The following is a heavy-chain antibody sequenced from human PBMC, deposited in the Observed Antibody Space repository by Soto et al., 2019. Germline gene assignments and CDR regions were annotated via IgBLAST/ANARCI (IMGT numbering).Heavy chain of an antibody. CDR2: INPNSGGT. Sequence: GASVKVSCKASGYTFTGYYMHWVRQAPGQGLEWMGWINPNSGGTNYAQKFQGWVTMTRDTSISTAYMELSRLRSDDTAVYYCARGEAILWFGEPSPFDYWGQGTLVTVSS. CDR1: GYTFTGYY. V-gene: IGHV1-2*04. J-gene: IGHJ4*02. CDR3: ARGEAILWFGEPSPFDY. D-gene: IGHD3-10*01.